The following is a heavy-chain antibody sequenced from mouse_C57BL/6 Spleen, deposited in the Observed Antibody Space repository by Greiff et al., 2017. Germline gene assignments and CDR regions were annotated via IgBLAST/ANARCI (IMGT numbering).Heavy chain of an antibody. CDR2: IDPEDGVT. V-gene: IGHV14-2*01. CDR3: ARAFYYGSSYWYFDV. J-gene: IGHJ1*03. Sequence: EVQLKESGAELVKPGASVKLSCTASGFNITDYYMHWVKQRTEQGLEWIGRIDPEDGVTKYAPKFQGKATITADTSSNTAYLQLSSRTSEDTAVYYCARAFYYGSSYWYFDVWGTGTTVTVSS. CDR1: GFNITDYY. D-gene: IGHD1-1*01.